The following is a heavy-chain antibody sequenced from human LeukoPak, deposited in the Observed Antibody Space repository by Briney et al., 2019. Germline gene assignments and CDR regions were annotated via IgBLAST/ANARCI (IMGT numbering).Heavy chain of an antibody. CDR3: ARHYSGTPYYFDY. J-gene: IGHJ4*02. CDR1: GGTISSYY. Sequence: SETLSLTCTVSGGTISSYYWSWIRQPPGKGLEWIGYIYYSGSTNYDPSLKSRVTISVDTSKNQFSLKLSSVTAADTAVYYCARHYSGTPYYFDYWGQGTLVTVSS. V-gene: IGHV4-59*08. D-gene: IGHD3-10*01. CDR2: IYYSGST.